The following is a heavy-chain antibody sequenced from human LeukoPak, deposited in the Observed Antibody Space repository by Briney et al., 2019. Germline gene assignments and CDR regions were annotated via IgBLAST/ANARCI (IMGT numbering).Heavy chain of an antibody. CDR2: ISSSSSYI. J-gene: IGHJ6*03. CDR3: ARDTAWYTAQYYIDV. D-gene: IGHD2-8*01. CDR1: GFTFSSYS. V-gene: IGHV3-21*01. Sequence: PGGSLRLSCAASGFTFSSYSMNWVRQAPGKGLEWVSSISSSSSYIYYADSVKGRFTISRDNAKNSLYLQMSSLRTEDTALYYCARDTAWYTAQYYIDVWGKGTTVSVSS.